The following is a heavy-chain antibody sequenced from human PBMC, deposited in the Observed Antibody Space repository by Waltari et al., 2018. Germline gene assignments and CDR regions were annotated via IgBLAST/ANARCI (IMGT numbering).Heavy chain of an antibody. CDR2: IYPGDSDT. J-gene: IGHJ4*02. Sequence: EVQLVQSGTEVKNPGESLKISCKGSGYSFTTYCITWVRQMPGKGLEWMGIIYPGDSDTRYSPSFQGQVTISVDKSINTAYLQWNSLKASDTARYYCARQRRSDFWSGSDFDYWGQGTLVTVSS. CDR1: GYSFTTYC. CDR3: ARQRRSDFWSGSDFDY. V-gene: IGHV5-51*01. D-gene: IGHD3-3*01.